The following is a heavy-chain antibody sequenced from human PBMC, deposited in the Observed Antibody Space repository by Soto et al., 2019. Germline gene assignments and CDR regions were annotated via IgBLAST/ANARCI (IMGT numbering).Heavy chain of an antibody. CDR2: ISGSGGST. CDR1: GFTFSSYA. V-gene: IGHV3-23*01. J-gene: IGHJ4*02. D-gene: IGHD1-26*01. Sequence: GGSLRLSCAASGFTFSSYAMSWVRQAPGKGLEWVSAISGSGGSTYYADSVKGRFTISRDNSKNTLYLQMNSLSAEDTALYYAATISGSGDYFDYWGQGTLVTVSS. CDR3: ATISGSGDYFDY.